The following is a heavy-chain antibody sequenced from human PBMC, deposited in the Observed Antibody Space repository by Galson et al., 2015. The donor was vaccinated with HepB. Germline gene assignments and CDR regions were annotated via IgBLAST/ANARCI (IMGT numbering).Heavy chain of an antibody. V-gene: IGHV3-23*01. J-gene: IGHJ5*02. CDR3: ASHEGGDGNWLDP. Sequence: SLRLSCAASGFTISSYGMSWVRQAPGKGPEWVSAISGDGGKTYYADSVQGRFTISRDNSKNTLYVQMSSLRAEDTAVYYCASHEGGDGNWLDPWGQGTLVTVSS. D-gene: IGHD2-21*02. CDR2: ISGDGGKT. CDR1: GFTISSYG.